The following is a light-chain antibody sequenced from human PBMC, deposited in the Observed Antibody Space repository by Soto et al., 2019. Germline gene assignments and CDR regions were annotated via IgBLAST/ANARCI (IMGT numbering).Light chain of an antibody. CDR3: CSYAGSSNVV. CDR1: SSDVGNYNL. J-gene: IGLJ2*01. V-gene: IGLV2-23*01. Sequence: QSALTQPASVSGSPGQSITISCTGTSSDVGNYNLVSWYQHHTGKAPKLMIYEATKRPSGVSNRFSGSKSGNTASLTISVLQAEDEADYYCCSYAGSSNVVFGGGTQLTVL. CDR2: EAT.